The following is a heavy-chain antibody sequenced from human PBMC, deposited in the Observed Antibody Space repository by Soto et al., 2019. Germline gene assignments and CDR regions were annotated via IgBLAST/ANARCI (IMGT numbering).Heavy chain of an antibody. Sequence: GGSLRLSCAASGFTFSSYSMNWVRQAPGKGLEWVSAISGSGGSTYYADSVKGRFTISRDNSKNTLYLQMNSLRAEDTAVYYCAKPVVVITTVPYFDYWGQGTLVTVSS. CDR3: AKPVVVITTVPYFDY. V-gene: IGHV3-23*01. CDR2: ISGSGGST. D-gene: IGHD3-22*01. J-gene: IGHJ4*02. CDR1: GFTFSSYS.